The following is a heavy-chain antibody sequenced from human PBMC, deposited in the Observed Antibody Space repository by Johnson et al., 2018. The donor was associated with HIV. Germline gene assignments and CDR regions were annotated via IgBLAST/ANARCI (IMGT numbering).Heavy chain of an antibody. D-gene: IGHD4-23*01. J-gene: IGHJ3*02. Sequence: VQLVESGGGLVQPGGSLRLSCAASGFTFSSYDMHWVRQATGKGLEWVSAIGTAGDTYYPGSVKGRFTISRENAKNSLYLQMNSLRAGDTAVYYCAKSPGKDHGGNSGAFDIWGQGTMVTVS. CDR2: IGTAGDT. V-gene: IGHV3-13*01. CDR1: GFTFSSYD. CDR3: AKSPGKDHGGNSGAFDI.